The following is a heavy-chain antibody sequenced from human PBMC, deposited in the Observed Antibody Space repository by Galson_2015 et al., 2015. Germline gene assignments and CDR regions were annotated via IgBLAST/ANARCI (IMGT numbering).Heavy chain of an antibody. CDR2: T. Sequence: TEYAASVKGRFTISRDNAKNSLYLQMNSLRAEDTALYYCARVTMVQGGVEQYYYYYMDVWGKGTTVTVSS. J-gene: IGHJ6*03. CDR3: ARVTMVQGGVEQYYYYYMDV. D-gene: IGHD3-10*01. V-gene: IGHV3-20*03.